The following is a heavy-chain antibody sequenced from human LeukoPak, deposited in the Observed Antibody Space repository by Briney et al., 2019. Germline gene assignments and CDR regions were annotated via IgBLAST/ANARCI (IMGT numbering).Heavy chain of an antibody. V-gene: IGHV3-23*01. D-gene: IGHD3-3*01. J-gene: IGHJ6*03. CDR2: ISDSGYRT. CDR1: GFNFNNYG. CDR3: AKTSLSDPSGHYYYMDV. Sequence: PGGSLRLSCAASGFNFNNYGMSWVRQAPGKGLEWVSTISDSGYRTLYGASVKGRFTISRDNSQNTVSLQLNNLRIEDTALYYCAKTSLSDPSGHYYYMDVWGKGTTVTVSS.